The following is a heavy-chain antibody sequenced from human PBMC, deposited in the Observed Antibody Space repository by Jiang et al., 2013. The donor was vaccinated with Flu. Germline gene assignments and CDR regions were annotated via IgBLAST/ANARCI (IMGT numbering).Heavy chain of an antibody. D-gene: IGHD1-26*01. CDR2: IIPLLGIV. CDR1: GDTFRSFT. Sequence: GAEVKKPGSSVSVSCKVSGDTFRSFTISWVRQAPGQGPEWMGRIIPLLGIVDYAQKFQHRVTITADESTGTVYMQVSSLRSEDTAVYYCARVRTYGGKMGYYFDQWGQGSLVSVSS. V-gene: IGHV1-69*02. CDR3: ARVRTYGGKMGYYFDQ. J-gene: IGHJ4*02.